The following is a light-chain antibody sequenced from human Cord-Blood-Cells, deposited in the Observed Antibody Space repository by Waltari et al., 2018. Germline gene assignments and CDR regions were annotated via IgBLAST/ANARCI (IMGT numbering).Light chain of an antibody. CDR2: DVS. CDR1: SSDVGGYNY. J-gene: IGLJ3*02. Sequence: QSALTQPRSGSGTPGPSVTISCTGTSSDVGGYNYVSWFQQHPGKAPKLMIYDVSKRPSGVPDRSSGSKSGNTASLTISGLQAEDEADYYCCSYAGSYTLMFGGGTKLTVL. CDR3: CSYAGSYTLM. V-gene: IGLV2-11*01.